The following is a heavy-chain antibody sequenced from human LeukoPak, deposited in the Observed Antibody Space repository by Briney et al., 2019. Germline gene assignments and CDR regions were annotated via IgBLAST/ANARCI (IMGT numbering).Heavy chain of an antibody. Sequence: GGSLRLSCAASGFTVGSNYMSWVRQAPGKGLEWVSVIYSGGSTYYADSVKGRFTISRDNSKNTLYLQMNSLRAEDTAVYYCARAGGGRYFDYWGQGTLVTVSS. J-gene: IGHJ4*02. CDR1: GFTVGSNY. CDR3: ARAGGGRYFDY. D-gene: IGHD3-16*01. V-gene: IGHV3-66*01. CDR2: IYSGGST.